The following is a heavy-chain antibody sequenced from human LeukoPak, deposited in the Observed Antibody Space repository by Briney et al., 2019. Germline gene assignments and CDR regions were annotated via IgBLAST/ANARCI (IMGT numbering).Heavy chain of an antibody. V-gene: IGHV1-46*01. Sequence: GASVKVSCKASGYTFTSYYMHWVRQAPGQGLEWMGIINPSGGSTSYAQKFQGRVTMTRDMSTSTVYMELSSLRSEDTAVYYCAREAVAGTGGDYYYYMDVWGKGTTVTVS. CDR3: AREAVAGTGGDYYYYMDV. D-gene: IGHD6-19*01. CDR1: GYTFTSYY. CDR2: INPSGGST. J-gene: IGHJ6*03.